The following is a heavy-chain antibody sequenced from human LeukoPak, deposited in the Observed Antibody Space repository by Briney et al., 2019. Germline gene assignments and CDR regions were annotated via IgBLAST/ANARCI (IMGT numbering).Heavy chain of an antibody. CDR1: GYTFSSYW. CDR3: ARVRDDYTYFDC. J-gene: IGHJ4*02. CDR2: INSDGSRT. V-gene: IGHV3-74*01. D-gene: IGHD4-11*01. Sequence: GGSLRLSCAASGYTFSSYWVHWVRQAPGKGLMWLSRINSDGSRTTYADSVRGRFTISRDNAKSTLYLQMNSLRAEDTAVYYCARVRDDYTYFDCWGQGTLVTVSS.